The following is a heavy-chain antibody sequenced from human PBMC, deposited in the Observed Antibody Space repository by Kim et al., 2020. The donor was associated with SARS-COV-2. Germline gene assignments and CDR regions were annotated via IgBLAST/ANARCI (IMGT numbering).Heavy chain of an antibody. V-gene: IGHV5-51*01. CDR2: IYIGDSDT. CDR3: ARLTGSTAGEYYY. CDR1: GYTFSSYW. J-gene: IGHJ4*02. D-gene: IGHD1-7*01. Sequence: GESLKISCKGFGYTFSSYWIGWVRQMPGQGLEWIGIIYIGDSDTRYNPSFQGQVTISAVKSTSTAYLQWSSLKASDTAMYYCARLTGSTAGEYYYWGQGTLVTVSS.